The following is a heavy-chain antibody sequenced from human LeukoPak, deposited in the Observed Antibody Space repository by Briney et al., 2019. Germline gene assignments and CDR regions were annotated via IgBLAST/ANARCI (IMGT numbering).Heavy chain of an antibody. CDR3: AKGGLGSARFWSFDY. D-gene: IGHD3-3*01. CDR2: ISGSGGST. J-gene: IGHJ4*02. CDR1: GFTFSSYA. V-gene: IGHV3-23*01. Sequence: PGGSLRLSCAASGFTFSSYAMSWVRQAPGKGLEWVSAISGSGGSTYYADSVKGRFTISRDNSKNTLYLQTNSLRAEDTAVYYCAKGGLGSARFWSFDYWGQGTLVTVSS.